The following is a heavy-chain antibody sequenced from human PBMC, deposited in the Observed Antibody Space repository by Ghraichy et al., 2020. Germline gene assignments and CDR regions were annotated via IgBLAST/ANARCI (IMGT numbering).Heavy chain of an antibody. CDR2: INHSGST. J-gene: IGHJ4*02. CDR1: GGSFSGYY. V-gene: IGHV4-34*01. Sequence: SETLSLTCAVYGGSFSGYYWSWIRQPPGKGLEWIGEINHSGSTNYNPSLKSRVTISVDMSKNQFSLKLSSVTAADTAVYYCARGRRYSSGWYLDYWGQGTLVTVSS. CDR3: ARGRRYSSGWYLDY. D-gene: IGHD6-19*01.